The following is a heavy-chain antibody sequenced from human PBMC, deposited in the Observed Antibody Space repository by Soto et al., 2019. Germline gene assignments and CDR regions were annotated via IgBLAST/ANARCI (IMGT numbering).Heavy chain of an antibody. V-gene: IGHV4-61*01. D-gene: IGHD2-21*02. CDR3: AREYCGGDCYLYYYYGMDV. CDR2: IYYSGST. J-gene: IGHJ6*02. CDR1: GGSVSSGSYY. Sequence: QVQLQESGPGLVKPSETLSLTCTVSGGSVSSGSYYWSWIRQSPGKGLEWIGYIYYSGSTNYNPSLKSRVTISVDTSKNQFSLKLSSVTAADTAVYYCAREYCGGDCYLYYYYGMDVWGQGTTVTVSS.